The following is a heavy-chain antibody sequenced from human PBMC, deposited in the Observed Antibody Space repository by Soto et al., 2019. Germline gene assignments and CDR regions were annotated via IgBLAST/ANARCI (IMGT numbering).Heavy chain of an antibody. V-gene: IGHV3-21*01. CDR3: ASSWQQNGMDV. J-gene: IGHJ6*02. CDR2: ISSSSST. D-gene: IGHD6-13*01. Sequence: GGSLRLSCAASGFTFSSYSMNWVRQAPGKGLEWVSSISSSSSTSYADSVKGRLTISRDNAKNTLYLQMNSLRAEDTAVYYCASSWQQNGMDVWGQGTTVTSP. CDR1: GFTFSSYS.